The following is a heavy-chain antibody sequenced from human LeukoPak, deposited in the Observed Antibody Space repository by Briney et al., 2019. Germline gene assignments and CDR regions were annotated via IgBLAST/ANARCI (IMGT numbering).Heavy chain of an antibody. V-gene: IGHV4-31*03. CDR3: ARVRDDYFFDY. CDR1: GDSISTSGYY. Sequence: SETLSLTCTVSGDSISTSGYYWGWLRQHPGTGLEWIAYIHCIGNTYYNPSLESRVTMSVDTSSNQFSLNVASVTAADTAVYYCARVRDDYFFDYWGQGILVTVSS. D-gene: IGHD3-3*01. CDR2: IHCIGNT. J-gene: IGHJ4*02.